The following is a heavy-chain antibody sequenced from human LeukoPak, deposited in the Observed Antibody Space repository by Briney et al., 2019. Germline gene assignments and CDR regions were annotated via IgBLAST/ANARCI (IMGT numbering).Heavy chain of an antibody. J-gene: IGHJ4*02. CDR1: GYSFTSYW. CDR3: ARHIRRSSSWYYFDY. D-gene: IGHD6-13*01. CDR2: IYPGDSDT. V-gene: IGHV5-51*01. Sequence: GESLKISYKGSGYSFTSYWIGWVRQMPGKGLEWMGIIYPGDSDTRYSPSFQGQVTISADKSISTAYLQWSSLKASDTAMYYCARHIRRSSSWYYFDYWGQGTLVTVSS.